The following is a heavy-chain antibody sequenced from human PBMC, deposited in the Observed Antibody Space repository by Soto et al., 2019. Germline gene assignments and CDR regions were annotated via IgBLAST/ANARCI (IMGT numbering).Heavy chain of an antibody. CDR2: ISCYNGKT. Sequence: QVQVVQSGDEVKETGASVRVSCKTSGYSFTAYGISWVRQAPGQGLECMGWISCYNGKTKYAQKVHGRVTMTTDTSMSTAYMEVRSLRSDDTAIYYCARDAPPPELRFLEWHNYDYNGMDVWGQGTTVTVSS. J-gene: IGHJ6*02. V-gene: IGHV1-18*01. CDR1: GYSFTAYG. CDR3: ARDAPPPELRFLEWHNYDYNGMDV. D-gene: IGHD3-3*01.